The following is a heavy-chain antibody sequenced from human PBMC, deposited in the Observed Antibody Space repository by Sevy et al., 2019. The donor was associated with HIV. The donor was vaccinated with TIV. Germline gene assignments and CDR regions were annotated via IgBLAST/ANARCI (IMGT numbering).Heavy chain of an antibody. V-gene: IGHV3-64D*06. CDR2: ISSNGGST. Sequence: GGSLRLSCSASGFTFSSYAMHWVRQAPGKGLEYVSAISSNGGSTYYADSVKGRFTISRDNSKNTLYLQMSRLRAEDTDLYYCVKDLSGSPYYYYDGMDVWGQGTTVTVSS. CDR3: VKDLSGSPYYYYDGMDV. CDR1: GFTFSSYA. J-gene: IGHJ6*02. D-gene: IGHD3-10*01.